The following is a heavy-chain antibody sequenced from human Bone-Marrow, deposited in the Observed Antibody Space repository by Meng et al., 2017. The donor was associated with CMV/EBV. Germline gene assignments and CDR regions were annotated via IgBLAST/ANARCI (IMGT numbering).Heavy chain of an antibody. CDR1: GFTVSSNY. D-gene: IGHD3-10*01. CDR3: ARMFFYGSRSSVDAFDF. CDR2: IYSGGST. V-gene: IGHV3-53*05. Sequence: GGSLRLSCAASGFTVSSNYMSWVRQAPGKGLEWVSVIYSGGSTYYADSVKGRFTISRDNSKNTLYLQMNSLRAEDTAVYYCARMFFYGSRSSVDAFDFWGQGTTVTVSS. J-gene: IGHJ3*01.